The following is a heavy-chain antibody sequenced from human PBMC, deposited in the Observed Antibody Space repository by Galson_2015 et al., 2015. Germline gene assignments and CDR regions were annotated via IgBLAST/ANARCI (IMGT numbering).Heavy chain of an antibody. Sequence: SETLSLTCTVSGGSISSSSYYWGWIRQPPGKGLEWIGSIYYSGSTYYNPSLKSRVTISVDTSKNQFSLKLSSVTAADTAVYYCARLGHDYGDSLGWFDPWGQGTLVTVSS. D-gene: IGHD4-17*01. CDR3: ARLGHDYGDSLGWFDP. V-gene: IGHV4-39*01. J-gene: IGHJ5*02. CDR1: GGSISSSSYY. CDR2: IYYSGST.